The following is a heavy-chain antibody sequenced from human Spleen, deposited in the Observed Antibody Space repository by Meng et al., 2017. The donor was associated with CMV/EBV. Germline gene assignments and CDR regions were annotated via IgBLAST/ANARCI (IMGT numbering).Heavy chain of an antibody. D-gene: IGHD4-23*01. Sequence: SETLSLTCSVSGGSISSYYWGWIRQPPGKGLEWIGIIYYSGSTYYADSVKGRFTISRDNSKNTIYLQMNSVSAEDTGIYRCAKERGYGGNSASDYWGQGTLVTVSS. CDR1: GGSISSYY. CDR3: AKERGYGGNSASDY. CDR2: IYYSGST. J-gene: IGHJ4*02. V-gene: IGHV4-39*07.